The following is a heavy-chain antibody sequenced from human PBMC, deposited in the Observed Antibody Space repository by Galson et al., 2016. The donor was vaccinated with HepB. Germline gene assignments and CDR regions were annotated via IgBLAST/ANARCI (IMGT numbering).Heavy chain of an antibody. CDR3: ARSRITYAFNV. J-gene: IGHJ3*01. CDR1: GDSITSGNYY. V-gene: IGHV4-31*03. CDR2: IYDSGNT. D-gene: IGHD1-20*01. Sequence: TLSLTCTVSGDSITSGNYYWTWIRQHPGKGPEWIGFIYDSGNTLYTPSLKGRVTISIDTSKNQFSLKLTSVTAADTAVYFCARSRITYAFNVWGQGTMVTVSS.